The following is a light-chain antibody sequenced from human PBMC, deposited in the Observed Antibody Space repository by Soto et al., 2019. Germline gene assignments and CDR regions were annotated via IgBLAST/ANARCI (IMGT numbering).Light chain of an antibody. CDR1: QSISGA. CDR2: GAS. V-gene: IGKV3-15*01. Sequence: EIVMTQSPATLSVSPGGRATLSCRASQSISGALARYQQKPGQAPRLLIYGASTRATSFPARFSGSGSGTEFTLTISSLQSEDFAVYYCQQYNNWPPTWTFGQGTKVDIK. J-gene: IGKJ1*01. CDR3: QQYNNWPPTWT.